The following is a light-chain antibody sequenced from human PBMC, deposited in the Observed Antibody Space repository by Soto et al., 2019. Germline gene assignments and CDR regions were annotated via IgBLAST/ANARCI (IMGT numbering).Light chain of an antibody. V-gene: IGLV2-8*01. J-gene: IGLJ2*01. CDR1: SSDVGGYNY. CDR2: EVS. Sequence: QSVLTQPPSASGSPGQSVTISCTGTSSDVGGYNYVSWYQQHSGKAPKLMIYEVSKRPSGVPDRFSGSKSGNTASLTVSGLQAEDEADYYCSSYAGSNFVVFGGGTKLTVL. CDR3: SSYAGSNFVV.